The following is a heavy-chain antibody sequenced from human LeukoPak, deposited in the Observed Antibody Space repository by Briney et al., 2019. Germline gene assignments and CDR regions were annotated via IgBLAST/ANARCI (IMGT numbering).Heavy chain of an antibody. V-gene: IGHV4-34*01. Sequence: KASETLSLTCAVYGGSFSGYYWSWIRQPPGKGLEWIGEINHSGSTNYNPSLKSRVTISVDTSKNQFSLKLSSVTAADTAVYYCARRRKTYYDFWSGRYDYWGQGTLATVSS. CDR3: ARRRKTYYDFWSGRYDY. CDR2: INHSGST. CDR1: GGSFSGYY. D-gene: IGHD3-3*01. J-gene: IGHJ4*02.